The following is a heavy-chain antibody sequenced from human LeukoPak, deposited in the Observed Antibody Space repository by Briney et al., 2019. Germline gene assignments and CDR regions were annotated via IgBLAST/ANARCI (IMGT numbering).Heavy chain of an antibody. CDR3: ARHGYYYDSSGYFYNWFDP. Sequence: SETLSLTCTVSGGSISSYYWSRVRQPPGKGLEWIGYIYYSGSTNYNPSLKSRVTISVDTSKNQFSLKLSSVTAADTAVYYCARHGYYYDSSGYFYNWFDPWGQGTLVTVSS. CDR1: GGSISSYY. J-gene: IGHJ5*02. V-gene: IGHV4-59*08. D-gene: IGHD3-22*01. CDR2: IYYSGST.